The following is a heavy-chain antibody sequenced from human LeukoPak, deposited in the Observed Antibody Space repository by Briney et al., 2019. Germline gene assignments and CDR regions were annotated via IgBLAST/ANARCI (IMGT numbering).Heavy chain of an antibody. Sequence: SDTLSLTCSVCGYFISSGYYWGWTRQPTGKGLEWIGTIYESGNTYCNQSLKSRVTIPVDTSKNQLYLKVSSVTAADTAVYYCARLEDVVLMMFESWGQGTLVTVSS. CDR3: ARLEDVVLMMFES. CDR1: GYFISSGYY. J-gene: IGHJ4*02. V-gene: IGHV4-38-2*01. CDR2: IYESGNT. D-gene: IGHD2-8*01.